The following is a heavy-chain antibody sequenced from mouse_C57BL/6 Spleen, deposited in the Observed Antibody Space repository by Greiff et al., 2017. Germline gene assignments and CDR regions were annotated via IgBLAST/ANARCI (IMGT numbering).Heavy chain of an antibody. CDR3: ARHDYGTLYYYAMDY. CDR2: ISSGGSYT. D-gene: IGHD1-1*01. V-gene: IGHV5-6*01. J-gene: IGHJ4*01. CDR1: GFTFSSYG. Sequence: EVQVVESGGDLVKPGGSLKLSCAASGFTFSSYGMSWVRQTPDKRLEWVATISSGGSYTYYPDSVKGRFTISRDNAKNTLYLQMSSLKSEDTAMYYCARHDYGTLYYYAMDYWGQGTSVTVSS.